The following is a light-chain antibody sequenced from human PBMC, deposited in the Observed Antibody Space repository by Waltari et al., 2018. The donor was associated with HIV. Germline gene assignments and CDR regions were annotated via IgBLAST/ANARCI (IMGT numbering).Light chain of an antibody. J-gene: IGLJ3*02. CDR2: QDN. CDR1: QLGDKY. V-gene: IGLV3-1*01. CDR3: QAWDSSTAGV. Sequence: SYELTQPPSVSVSPGHTASITCHGEQLGDKYVCWYQHNPGLSPVLGITQDNKRRSGFPERFSGSNSGNTATLTISGTQAMDEADYYCQAWDSSTAGVFGGGTKLTVL.